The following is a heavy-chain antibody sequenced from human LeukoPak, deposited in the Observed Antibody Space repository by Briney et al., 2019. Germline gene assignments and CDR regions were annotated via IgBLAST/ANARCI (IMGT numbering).Heavy chain of an antibody. Sequence: GGSLRLSCAASGFTFDDYAMHWVRQAPGKGLEWVSGISWNSGSIGYADSAKGRFTISRDNAKNSLYLQMNSLRAEDMALYYCAKGPYDSSGYYEPYFDYWGQGTLVTVSS. CDR2: ISWNSGSI. V-gene: IGHV3-9*03. J-gene: IGHJ4*02. D-gene: IGHD3-22*01. CDR3: AKGPYDSSGYYEPYFDY. CDR1: GFTFDDYA.